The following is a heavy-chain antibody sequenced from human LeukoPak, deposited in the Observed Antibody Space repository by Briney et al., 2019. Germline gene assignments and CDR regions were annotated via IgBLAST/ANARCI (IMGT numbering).Heavy chain of an antibody. Sequence: GESLNISCKGSGYSFTSYWISWVRQMPGKGLEWMGRIDPSDSYTNYSPSFQGHVTISADKSISTAYLQWSSLKASDTAMYYCARRPWYSSGWYGGVDFDYWGQGTLVTVSS. CDR2: IDPSDSYT. D-gene: IGHD6-19*01. J-gene: IGHJ4*02. CDR1: GYSFTSYW. CDR3: ARRPWYSSGWYGGVDFDY. V-gene: IGHV5-10-1*01.